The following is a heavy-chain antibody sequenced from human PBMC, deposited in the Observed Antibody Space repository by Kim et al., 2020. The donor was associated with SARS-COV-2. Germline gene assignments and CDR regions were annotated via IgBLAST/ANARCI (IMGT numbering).Heavy chain of an antibody. Sequence: SETLSLTCTVSGGSISSGGYYWSWIRQHPGKGLEWIGYIYYSGSTYYNPSLKSRVTISVDTSKNQFSLKLSSVTAADTAVYYCARWMNDGIDYWGQGTLVTVSS. CDR2: IYYSGST. CDR3: ARWMNDGIDY. CDR1: GGSISSGGYY. D-gene: IGHD1-1*01. V-gene: IGHV4-31*03. J-gene: IGHJ4*02.